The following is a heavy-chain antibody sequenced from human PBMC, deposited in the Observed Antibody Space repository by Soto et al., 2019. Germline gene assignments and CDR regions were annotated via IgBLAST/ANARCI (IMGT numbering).Heavy chain of an antibody. CDR3: ARQGGDCSGGSCYSSDAFDI. V-gene: IGHV5-51*01. D-gene: IGHD2-15*01. CDR2: IYPGDSDT. Sequence: GESLKISCKGSGYSLTSYWIGWVRQMPGKGLEWMGIIYPGDSDTRYSPSFQGQVTISADKSISTAYLQWSSLKASDTAMYYCARQGGDCSGGSCYSSDAFDIWGQGTMVTVSS. J-gene: IGHJ3*02. CDR1: GYSLTSYW.